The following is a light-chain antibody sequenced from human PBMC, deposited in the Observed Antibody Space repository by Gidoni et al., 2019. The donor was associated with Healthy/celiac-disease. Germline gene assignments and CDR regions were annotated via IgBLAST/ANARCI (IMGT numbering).Light chain of an antibody. Sequence: DIVMTQSPLSLPVTPGEPASISCRSSQSLLHSNGYNYLDWLLQKPGQSPQRLIYLGANRASRVTEGFRCSESGTEFTLKISRVEAEDVGGYYCMQALQTPRTFGQGTKVEIK. J-gene: IGKJ1*01. CDR1: QSLLHSNGYNY. CDR3: MQALQTPRT. V-gene: IGKV2-28*01. CDR2: LGA.